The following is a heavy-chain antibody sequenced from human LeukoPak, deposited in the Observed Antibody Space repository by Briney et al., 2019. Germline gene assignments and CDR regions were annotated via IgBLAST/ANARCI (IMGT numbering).Heavy chain of an antibody. D-gene: IGHD6-13*01. J-gene: IGHJ4*02. V-gene: IGHV4-34*01. CDR1: GGSFSFYY. CDR2: ISQSGST. CDR3: ARSSAYSSSYDF. Sequence: PSETLSLTCGVSGGSFSFYYWSWIRQPPGKGLEWIGEISQSGSTNYNPSLKSRVTISVDTSKNQFSLKLSSVTAADTAVYYCARSSAYSSSYDFWGQGTLVTVSA.